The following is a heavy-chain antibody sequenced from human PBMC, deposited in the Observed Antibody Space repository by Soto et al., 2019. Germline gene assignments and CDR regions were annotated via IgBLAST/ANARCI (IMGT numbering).Heavy chain of an antibody. CDR1: GFSFSSYG. D-gene: IGHD2-15*01. V-gene: IGHV3-30*18. J-gene: IGHJ6*03. CDR3: ANILGECSGDSCYSGNYYYYMDV. Sequence: GGSLRLSCAASGFSFSSYGMHWVRQAPGKGLEWVAVISYDGSNKYYADSVKGRFTISRDNSKNTLYLQMNSLRAEDTAVYYCANILGECSGDSCYSGNYYYYMDVWGKGTTVTVSS. CDR2: ISYDGSNK.